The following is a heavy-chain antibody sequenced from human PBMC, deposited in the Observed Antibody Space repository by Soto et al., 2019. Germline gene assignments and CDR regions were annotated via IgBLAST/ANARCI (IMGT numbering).Heavy chain of an antibody. D-gene: IGHD2-8*01. CDR2: ISDTGGST. J-gene: IGHJ6*02. CDR3: VKGSRVGISCYPNSTDI. V-gene: IGHV3-64D*06. Sequence: GGSLRLSCAACGFSFNKYAMHWVRQAPGTGLEYVSGISDTGGSTSHADSVKGRFTISRDNSKDTLFLQMNSLRPEDTAVYHFVKGSRVGISCYPNSTDIWGPGTTVPV. CDR1: GFSFNKYA.